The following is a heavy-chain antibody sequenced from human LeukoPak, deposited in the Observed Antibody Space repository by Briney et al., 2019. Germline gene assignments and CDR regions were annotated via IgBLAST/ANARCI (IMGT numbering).Heavy chain of an antibody. Sequence: PGGSLRLSCAASGFTFSGYSMNWVRQAPGKGLEWVSYISSSSSTIYYADSVKGRFTISGDNAKNSLYLQMNSLRAEDTAVYYCARGSRGIVVVPAAIFYWGQGTLVTVSS. D-gene: IGHD2-2*02. CDR1: GFTFSGYS. J-gene: IGHJ4*02. CDR3: ARGSRGIVVVPAAIFY. CDR2: ISSSSSTI. V-gene: IGHV3-48*01.